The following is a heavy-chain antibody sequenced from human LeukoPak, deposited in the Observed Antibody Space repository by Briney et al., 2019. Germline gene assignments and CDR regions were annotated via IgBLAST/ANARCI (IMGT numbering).Heavy chain of an antibody. J-gene: IGHJ6*02. CDR3: ARHFTGPGTYTPYFGMDV. Sequence: SETLSLTCTVSGGSIRSYYCSWIRQPPGKGLEWVGYVHYSGSTSYNPSLKSRVTISVDASKNQFSLKLSSVTAADTAVYYCARHFTGPGTYTPYFGMDVWGQGTTVTVSS. CDR2: VHYSGST. CDR1: GGSIRSYY. D-gene: IGHD3-16*01. V-gene: IGHV4-59*08.